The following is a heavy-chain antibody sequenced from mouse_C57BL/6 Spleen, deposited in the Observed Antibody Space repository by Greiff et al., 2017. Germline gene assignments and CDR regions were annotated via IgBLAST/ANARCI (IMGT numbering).Heavy chain of an antibody. CDR1: GYTFTSYW. CDR3: ARGLRQEEAMDY. CDR2: IDPSDSYT. V-gene: IGHV1-69*01. Sequence: VQLQQPGAELVMPGASVKLSCKASGYTFTSYWMHWVKQRPGQGLEWIGEIDPSDSYTNYNQKFKGKSTLTVDKSSSTAYMQLSSLTSEDSAVYYCARGLRQEEAMDYWGQGTSVTVSS. D-gene: IGHD2-2*01. J-gene: IGHJ4*01.